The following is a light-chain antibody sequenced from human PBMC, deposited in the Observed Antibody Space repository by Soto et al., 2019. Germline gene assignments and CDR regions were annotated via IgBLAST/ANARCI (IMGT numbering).Light chain of an antibody. CDR1: QSLVYSDGNTY. J-gene: IGKJ1*01. V-gene: IGKV2-24*01. Sequence: DVVLTQTPLSSPVTLGQPASISCRSSQSLVYSDGNTYLSWLQQRPGQPPRLLIYQISNRFSGVPDRFSGSGAGTDFTLTISRLEAEDVGVYYCLQFAHFPRTFGQGTKLEI. CDR3: LQFAHFPRT. CDR2: QIS.